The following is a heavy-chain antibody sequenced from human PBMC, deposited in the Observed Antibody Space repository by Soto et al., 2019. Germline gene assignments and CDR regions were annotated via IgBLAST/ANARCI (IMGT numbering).Heavy chain of an antibody. J-gene: IGHJ6*02. Sequence: GSLRLSCSASGFTVSNNYMTLVLQAPGKGLEWVSVIYSGGDTYYADSVEGRFTISRDNSKNTVYLQMNSLRADDTAVYYCARDLLGRPYYYGLDVWGQGTTVTVPS. CDR3: ARDLLGRPYYYGLDV. V-gene: IGHV3-53*01. CDR2: IYSGGDT. CDR1: GFTVSNNY. D-gene: IGHD1-26*01.